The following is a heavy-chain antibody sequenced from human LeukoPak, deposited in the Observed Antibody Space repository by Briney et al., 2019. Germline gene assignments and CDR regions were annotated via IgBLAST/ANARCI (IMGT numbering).Heavy chain of an antibody. D-gene: IGHD7-27*01. J-gene: IGHJ4*02. CDR3: ARFTTGDLFAPLYSADY. CDR2: ISYTGST. V-gene: IGHV4-59*01. CDR1: GASISSYY. Sequence: PSETLSLTCTVSGASISSYYWSWIRQPPGKGLEWIGYISYTGSTNYNPPLKSRVTISADSPKNQFSLKLSSVTAADTAVYYCARFTTGDLFAPLYSADYWGQGTLVPVSS.